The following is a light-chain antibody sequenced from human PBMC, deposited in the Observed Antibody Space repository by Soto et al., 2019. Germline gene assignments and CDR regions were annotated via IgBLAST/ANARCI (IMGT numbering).Light chain of an antibody. Sequence: DIQTTQSPSSLSASVGDRVTITCRASQSISSHLNWYQLKPGKAPKLLIYTTSTLQSGVPLRFSGSGSGTDFTLTISSLQPEDFATYYCQQSYSTPLTFGGGTKVEIK. J-gene: IGKJ4*01. V-gene: IGKV1-39*01. CDR3: QQSYSTPLT. CDR2: TTS. CDR1: QSISSH.